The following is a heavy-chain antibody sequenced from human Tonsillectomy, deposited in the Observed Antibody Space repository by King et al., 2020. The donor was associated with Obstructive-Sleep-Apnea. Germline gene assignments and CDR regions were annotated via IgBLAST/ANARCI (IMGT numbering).Heavy chain of an antibody. CDR2: IYDSGAT. CDR3: ARDRLGLPIDY. CDR1: GGSISSYY. J-gene: IGHJ4*02. D-gene: IGHD3-22*01. Sequence: QVQLQESGPGLVKPSETLSLTCTVSGGSISSYYWSWIRQPPGKGLEWSGYIYDSGATNYNPSLKSRVTISVDTSKNQFSLKRSSVTAADTAVYYCARDRLGLPIDYWGQGTLVTVSS. V-gene: IGHV4-59*01.